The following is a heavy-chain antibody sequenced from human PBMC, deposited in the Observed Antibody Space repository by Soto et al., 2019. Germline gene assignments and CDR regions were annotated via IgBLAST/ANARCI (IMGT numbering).Heavy chain of an antibody. Sequence: PGGSLRLSCTASGFTFSSHAMTWVRQAPGKGLEWVAVISYDGSNKYYADSVKGRFTISRDNSKNTLYLQMNSLRAEDTAVYYCVKGGYHYFDYWGQGTLVTVSS. V-gene: IGHV3-30*18. CDR2: ISYDGSNK. CDR1: GFTFSSHA. J-gene: IGHJ4*02. CDR3: VKGGYHYFDY. D-gene: IGHD5-12*01.